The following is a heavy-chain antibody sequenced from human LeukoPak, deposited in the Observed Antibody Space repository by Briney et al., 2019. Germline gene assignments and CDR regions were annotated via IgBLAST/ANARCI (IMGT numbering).Heavy chain of an antibody. J-gene: IGHJ3*02. CDR3: ARVAGDDAFDI. CDR1: GGTFSSYA. CDR2: IIPIFGTA. D-gene: IGHD6-19*01. V-gene: IGHV1-69*13. Sequence: ASVKVSCKASGGTFSSYAISWVRQAPGQGLEWMGGIIPIFGTANYAQKFQGRVTITANESTSTAYMELSSLRSEDTAVYYCARVAGDDAFDIWGQGTMVTVSS.